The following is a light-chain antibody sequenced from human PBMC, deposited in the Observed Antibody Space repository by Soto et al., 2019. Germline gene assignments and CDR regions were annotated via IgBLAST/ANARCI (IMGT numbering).Light chain of an antibody. CDR2: DVS. CDR3: SSHTSSSTLV. J-gene: IGLJ2*01. V-gene: IGLV2-14*01. CDR1: SSDVGGYNY. Sequence: QSARTQPASVSGSPGQSITCSCTGTSSDVGGYNYVCWYQQHPGKAPKLMIYDVSNRPSGVSNRFSGSKSGNTASLTISGLQAEDEADYYCSSHTSSSTLVFGGATKLTVL.